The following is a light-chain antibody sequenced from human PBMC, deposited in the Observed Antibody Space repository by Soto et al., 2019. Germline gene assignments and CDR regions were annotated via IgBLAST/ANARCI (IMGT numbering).Light chain of an antibody. CDR2: HAS. CDR1: QSFGAT. Sequence: IVMTHPQPTRFVSPGDRATLSARPSQSFGATLACYHQKPAQAPRLLIYHASTRATAVPASFSGSGSGTEFPLTIRSLQSEDFAVYYCQHHFSWPPFAFGPGNKLEI. V-gene: IGKV3-15*01. CDR3: QHHFSWPPFA. J-gene: IGKJ2*01.